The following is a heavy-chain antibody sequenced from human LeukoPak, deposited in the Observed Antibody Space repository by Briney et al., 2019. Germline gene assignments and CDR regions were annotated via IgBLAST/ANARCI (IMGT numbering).Heavy chain of an antibody. V-gene: IGHV1-18*01. CDR3: ARDESYMVPVVNDAFDI. D-gene: IGHD3-22*01. Sequence: GASVEVSCKASGYTFTSYGISWVRQAPGQGLEWMGWISAYNGNTNYAQKLQGRVTMTTDTSTSTAYMELRSLRSDDTAVYYCARDESYMVPVVNDAFDIWGQGTMVTVSS. J-gene: IGHJ3*02. CDR1: GYTFTSYG. CDR2: ISAYNGNT.